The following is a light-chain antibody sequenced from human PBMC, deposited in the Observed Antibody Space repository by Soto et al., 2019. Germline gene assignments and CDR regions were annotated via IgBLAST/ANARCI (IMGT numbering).Light chain of an antibody. V-gene: IGLV2-14*01. Sequence: QSALTQPASVSGSPGQSITISCTGTSSDVGGYNYVSWYQQHPGKAPKLMIYEVSNRPSGVSNRFSGSKSGSTASLTISGLQAEDEADYYCSSYTGSSTSNYVFETGTKLTVL. CDR3: SSYTGSSTSNYV. J-gene: IGLJ1*01. CDR1: SSDVGGYNY. CDR2: EVS.